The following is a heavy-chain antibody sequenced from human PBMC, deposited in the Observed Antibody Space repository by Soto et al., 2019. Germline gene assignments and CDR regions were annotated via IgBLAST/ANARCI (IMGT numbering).Heavy chain of an antibody. Sequence: SVKVSCKASGGTFSSYAISWVRQAPGQGLEWLGGIIPIFGSANYAHKFQGRVTITADESTSTAYLELGSLRSEDTAVYYCARVTVIGRDFWSGRRGWFDPWGQGTLVTVSS. J-gene: IGHJ5*02. D-gene: IGHD3-3*01. CDR1: GGTFSSYA. V-gene: IGHV1-69*13. CDR2: IIPIFGSA. CDR3: ARVTVIGRDFWSGRRGWFDP.